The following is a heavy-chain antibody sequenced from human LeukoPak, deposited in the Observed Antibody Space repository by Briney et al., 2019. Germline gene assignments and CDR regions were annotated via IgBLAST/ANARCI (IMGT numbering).Heavy chain of an antibody. V-gene: IGHV1-2*02. D-gene: IGHD3-9*01. CDR1: GYTFTGYY. Sequence: ASVKVSCKASGYTFTGYYMHWVRQAPGQGLEWMGWINPNSGGTNYAQKFQGRVTMTRDTSISTAYMELSRLRSDDTAVYYCARGPYDILTGYPKNYFDYWGQGTLVTVSS. CDR3: ARGPYDILTGYPKNYFDY. J-gene: IGHJ4*02. CDR2: INPNSGGT.